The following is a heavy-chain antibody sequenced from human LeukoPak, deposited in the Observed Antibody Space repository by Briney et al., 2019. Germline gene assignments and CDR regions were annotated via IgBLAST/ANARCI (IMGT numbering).Heavy chain of an antibody. V-gene: IGHV3-72*01. CDR3: ARDQMDYYGSGSINWFDP. CDR1: GFTLTSGFTFSDHY. D-gene: IGHD3-10*01. CDR2: SRNKAKSYIT. J-gene: IGHJ5*02. Sequence: GGSLRLSCAASGFTLTSGFTFSDHYMDWVRQAPGKGLEWVGRSRNKAKSYITEYAASVKDRFTISRDDSKNSLYLQMNSLKTEDTAVYYCARDQMDYYGSGSINWFDPWGQGTLVTVSS.